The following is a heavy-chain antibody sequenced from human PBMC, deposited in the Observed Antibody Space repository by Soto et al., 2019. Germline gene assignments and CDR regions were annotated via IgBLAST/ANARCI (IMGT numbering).Heavy chain of an antibody. CDR3: AQEDDDGHHRKAFDI. CDR1: GFTFSSYG. CDR2: ISYDGSNK. V-gene: IGHV3-30*18. D-gene: IGHD1-1*01. J-gene: IGHJ3*02. Sequence: QVQLVESGGGVVQPGRSLRLSCAASGFTFSSYGMYWVRQAPGKGLEWVAVISYDGSNKYYADSVKGRFTISRDNSKNPLYLQRNSLRAEYTALCYCAQEDDDGHHRKAFDIWGQGTMVTVSS.